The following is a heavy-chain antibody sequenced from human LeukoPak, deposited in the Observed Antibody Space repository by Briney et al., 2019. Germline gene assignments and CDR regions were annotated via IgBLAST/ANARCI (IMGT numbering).Heavy chain of an antibody. J-gene: IGHJ4*02. CDR1: GFTFTSYW. CDR2: INTDGTIT. Sequence: GGSLRLSCAASGFTFTSYWMHWVRQAPGKGLVWLSRINTDGTITSYADSLEGRFTIPRDNAKNTVYLQMNSLRTEDTAVYYCARPGVGFDYWGQGALVTVSS. V-gene: IGHV3-74*01. CDR3: ARPGVGFDY.